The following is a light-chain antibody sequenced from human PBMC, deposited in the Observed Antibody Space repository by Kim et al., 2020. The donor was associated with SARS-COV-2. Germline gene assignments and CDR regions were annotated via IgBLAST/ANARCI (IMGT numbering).Light chain of an antibody. V-gene: IGKV1-5*01. J-gene: IGKJ1*01. CDR3: QQYNSYSRT. CDR2: DAS. CDR1: QSISSW. Sequence: DIQMTQSPSTLSASVGDRVTITCRASQSISSWLAWYQHKPVKAPKLLIYDASTLESGVPSRFSGSGSGTEFILTISSMQPDDLATYYCQQYNSYSRTFGQGTKVDIK.